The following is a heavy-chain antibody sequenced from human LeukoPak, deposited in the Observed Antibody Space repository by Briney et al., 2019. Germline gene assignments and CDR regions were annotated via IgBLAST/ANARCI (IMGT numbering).Heavy chain of an antibody. CDR1: GGSISDYF. CDR2: VFYNGST. CDR3: AKNRRSEVPAASLFDY. V-gene: IGHV4-59*03. Sequence: PSETLSLTCTVSGGSISDYFWSWIRQPPGKGLEWVGYVFYNGSTNYNPSLKSRVTISIDTSRIRFSLRLSSVTAEDTAVYYCAKNRRSEVPAASLFDYWGQGTLVTVSS. J-gene: IGHJ4*02. D-gene: IGHD2-2*01.